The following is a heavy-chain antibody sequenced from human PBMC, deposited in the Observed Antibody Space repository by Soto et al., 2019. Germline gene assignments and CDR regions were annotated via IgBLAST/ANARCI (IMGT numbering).Heavy chain of an antibody. D-gene: IGHD1-26*01. CDR1: GFTFRGYW. V-gene: IGHV3-74*01. CDR2: ITTDGGST. CDR3: ARARDIVGAAPLAY. Sequence: EVQLVESGGGLVQPGGSLRLSCAASGFTFRGYWMHWVRQAPGKGLVWVSHITTDGGSTNYADSVKGRFTISRDNAKDTLYLYLSSLRVDDTAVYYCARARDIVGAAPLAYWGQGSLVTVSS. J-gene: IGHJ4*02.